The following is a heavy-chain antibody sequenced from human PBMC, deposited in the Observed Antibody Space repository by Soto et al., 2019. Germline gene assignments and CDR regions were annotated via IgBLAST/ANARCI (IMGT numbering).Heavy chain of an antibody. D-gene: IGHD3-3*01. CDR3: AKDQDFWSNSRVLPNAMDV. Sequence: PGGSLRLSCAASGVTFSTYAMSWVRQSPRKGLEWVSGISGSGGTTYYADSVKGRFTISRDNSKNTLYLQMNSLRAEDTALCYCAKDQDFWSNSRVLPNAMDVWGQGTTVTVSS. CDR1: GVTFSTYA. V-gene: IGHV3-23*01. CDR2: ISGSGGTT. J-gene: IGHJ6*02.